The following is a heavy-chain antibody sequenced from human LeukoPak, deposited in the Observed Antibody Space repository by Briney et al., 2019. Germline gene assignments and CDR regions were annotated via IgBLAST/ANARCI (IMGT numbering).Heavy chain of an antibody. Sequence: PGGSVRLSCAASGFTFSDYYMGWVRQAPGKGLEWVGRIRSKTDGGTTDHAAPVKGRFIISRDDSRNTLYLQMNSLRTEDTAVYYCSTWTDLYDYWGQGTLVTVSS. D-gene: IGHD3/OR15-3a*01. CDR2: IRSKTDGGTT. J-gene: IGHJ4*02. CDR1: GFTFSDYY. CDR3: STWTDLYDY. V-gene: IGHV3-15*01.